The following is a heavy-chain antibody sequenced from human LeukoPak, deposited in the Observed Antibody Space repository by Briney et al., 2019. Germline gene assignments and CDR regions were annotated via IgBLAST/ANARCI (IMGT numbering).Heavy chain of an antibody. CDR3: ATLVYNYGPLRY. CDR1: GGSISSNH. V-gene: IGHV4-59*08. J-gene: IGHJ4*02. Sequence: SETLSLTCIVSGGSISSNHWSWIRQPPGNGLEWIGFIHYTGITNYNPTLKSPVTISLDTSKNQFSLKLSSVTAANTAVYYCATLVYNYGPLRYWGQGTLVTVSS. CDR2: IHYTGIT. D-gene: IGHD5-18*01.